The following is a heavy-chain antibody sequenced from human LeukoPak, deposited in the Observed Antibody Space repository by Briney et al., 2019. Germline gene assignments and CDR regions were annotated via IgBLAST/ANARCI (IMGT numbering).Heavy chain of an antibody. V-gene: IGHV3-21*01. CDR1: GFTFSSYS. D-gene: IGHD2-15*01. Sequence: GGSLGLSCAASGFTFSSYSMNWVRQAPGKGLEWVSSISSSSSYIYYADSVKGRFTISRDNAKNSLYLQMNSLRAEDTAVYYCARDSSSGGSKVPGAFDIWGQGTMVTVSS. CDR2: ISSSSSYI. CDR3: ARDSSSGGSKVPGAFDI. J-gene: IGHJ3*02.